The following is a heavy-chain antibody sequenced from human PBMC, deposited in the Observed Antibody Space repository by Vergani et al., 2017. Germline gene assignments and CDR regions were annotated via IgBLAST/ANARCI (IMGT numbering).Heavy chain of an antibody. CDR2: IDWDDDK. J-gene: IGHJ4*02. CDR3: ARTRCGTPYRSGLYYFDF. V-gene: IGHV2-70*04. D-gene: IGHD6-19*01. CDR1: GFSLTSSGMR. Sequence: QVTFKESGPALVNPRQALTLTCTFSGFSLTSSGMRVSWFRQSPGKALEWLARIDWDDDKFYSASLKTRLAISKDLSNDLVVLNMTNMGPADTGTYYCARTRCGTPYRSGLYYFDFWGQGTLVTVSS.